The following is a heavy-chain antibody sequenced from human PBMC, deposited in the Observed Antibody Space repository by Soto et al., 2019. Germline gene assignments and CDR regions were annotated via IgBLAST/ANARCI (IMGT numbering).Heavy chain of an antibody. V-gene: IGHV3-33*01. J-gene: IGHJ5*02. Sequence: GESLKISCVTSGFTFSDFVMPWVRQAPGKGLEWVAVIWYDGSDKYYTDSVKGRFTISRDDSKNTLYLQMNSLRAEDTAVYYCVRGSFCTTTTCYNLAWFAPWGQGALVTVSS. CDR1: GFTFSDFV. CDR2: IWYDGSDK. CDR3: VRGSFCTTTTCYNLAWFAP. D-gene: IGHD2-2*02.